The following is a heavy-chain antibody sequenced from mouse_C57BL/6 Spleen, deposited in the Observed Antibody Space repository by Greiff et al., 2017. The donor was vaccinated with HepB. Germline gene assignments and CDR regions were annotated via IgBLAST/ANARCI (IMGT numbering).Heavy chain of an antibody. V-gene: IGHV1-52*01. Sequence: QVQLQQPGAELVRPGSSVKLSCKASGYTFTSYWMHWVKQRPIQGLEWIGNIDPSDSETHYNQKFKDKATLTVDKSSSTAYMQLSSLTSEDSAVYYCARVTTDGSYWYFDVWGTGTTVTVSS. D-gene: IGHD2-12*01. CDR3: ARVTTDGSYWYFDV. CDR2: IDPSDSET. J-gene: IGHJ1*03. CDR1: GYTFTSYW.